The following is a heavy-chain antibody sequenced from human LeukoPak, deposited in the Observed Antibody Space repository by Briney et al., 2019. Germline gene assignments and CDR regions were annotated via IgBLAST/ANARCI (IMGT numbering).Heavy chain of an antibody. V-gene: IGHV4-39*07. J-gene: IGHJ5*02. CDR2: IYYSGST. Sequence: SETLSLTCTVSGGSISSYYWTWIRQPPGKGLEWIGSIYYSGSTYYNPSLKSRVTISVDTSKNQFSLKLSSVTAADTAVYYCARGLGVYYDILTGYFSGWFDPWGQGTLVTVSS. CDR3: ARGLGVYYDILTGYFSGWFDP. CDR1: GGSISSYY. D-gene: IGHD3-9*01.